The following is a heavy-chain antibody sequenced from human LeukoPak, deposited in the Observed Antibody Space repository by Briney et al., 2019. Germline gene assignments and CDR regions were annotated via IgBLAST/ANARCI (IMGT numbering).Heavy chain of an antibody. V-gene: IGHV5-51*01. Sequence: GESLRISCEASGYTFTHQWIGWVRQMPGTGLEWVGIIYPRDSDTIYSPSFQGHVTISADTSINTAYLEWRSLEASDTAMYYCARHSDVVGAIWGQGTQVTVSS. D-gene: IGHD3-16*01. CDR1: GYTFTHQW. J-gene: IGHJ4*02. CDR3: ARHSDVVGAI. CDR2: IYPRDSDT.